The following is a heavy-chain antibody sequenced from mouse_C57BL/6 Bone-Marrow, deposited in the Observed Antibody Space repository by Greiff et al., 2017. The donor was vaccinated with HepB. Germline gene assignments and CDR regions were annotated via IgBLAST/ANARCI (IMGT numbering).Heavy chain of an antibody. CDR3: AKSLLRYRYFDV. Sequence: VKLVESGPGLVQPSQSLSITCTVSGFSLTSYGVHWVRQPPGKGLEWLGVIWSGGSTDYNAAFISRLSISKDNSKSQVFFKMNSLQADDTAIYYCAKSLLRYRYFDVWGTGTTVTVSS. J-gene: IGHJ1*03. V-gene: IGHV2-4*01. D-gene: IGHD1-2*01. CDR2: IWSGGST. CDR1: GFSLTSYG.